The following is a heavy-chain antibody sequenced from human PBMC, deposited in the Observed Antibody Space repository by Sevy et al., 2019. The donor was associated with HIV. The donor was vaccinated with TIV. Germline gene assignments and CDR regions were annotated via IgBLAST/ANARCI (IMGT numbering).Heavy chain of an antibody. CDR2: ISSSGSYI. D-gene: IGHD3-22*01. CDR3: ARVRPYDTRDFDY. Sequence: GGSLRLSCVASGFTFRRYTIKWVRQAPGKGLECVSSISSSGSYIYYADSVKGRFTISRDDAKNSLYLQMNTLRAEDAALYYCARVRPYDTRDFDYWGQGTLVTVSS. CDR1: GFTFRRYT. V-gene: IGHV3-21*01. J-gene: IGHJ4*02.